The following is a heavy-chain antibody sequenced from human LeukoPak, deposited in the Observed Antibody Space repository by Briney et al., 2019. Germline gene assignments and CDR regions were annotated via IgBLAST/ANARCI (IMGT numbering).Heavy chain of an antibody. V-gene: IGHV4-34*01. Sequence: SETLSLTCAVYGGSFSGYYWSWIRQPPGKGLEWIGEINHSGSTNYNPSLKSRVTISVDTSKNQFSLKLSSVTAADTAVYYCAREVGQGGAFDIWGQGTMVTVSS. CDR1: GGSFSGYY. CDR2: INHSGST. CDR3: AREVGQGGAFDI. J-gene: IGHJ3*02. D-gene: IGHD3-10*01.